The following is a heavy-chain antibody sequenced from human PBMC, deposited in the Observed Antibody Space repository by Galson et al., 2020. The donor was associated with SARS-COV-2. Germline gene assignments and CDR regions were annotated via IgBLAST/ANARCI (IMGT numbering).Heavy chain of an antibody. Sequence: SETLSLTCTVSGASLRSESYYWSWIRQPAGKGLEWIGHIYRDGNTKYNPSLRSRAAISLDTSKNQFSLKLTSVTAADTAVYYCALYQCFGDGLLPFFYYMYVWGSGTTVTVSS. CDR2: IYRDGNT. D-gene: IGHD3-10*01. V-gene: IGHV4-61*09. CDR1: GASLRSESYY. CDR3: ALYQCFGDGLLPFFYYMYV. J-gene: IGHJ6*03.